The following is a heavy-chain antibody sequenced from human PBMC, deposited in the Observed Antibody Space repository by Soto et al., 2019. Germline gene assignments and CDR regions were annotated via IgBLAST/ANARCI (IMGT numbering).Heavy chain of an antibody. Sequence: QVQLVQSGAEVKKPGSSVKVSCKASGCTFSNYVVNWVRQAPGQGLEWMGRIIPISGAANYAQKFQGRVTITADKSTSTSYMEVSSLRSEDTAVYYCARDMTRTVVPYFDFWGQGTLVTVSS. D-gene: IGHD1-7*01. CDR1: GCTFSNYV. CDR2: IIPISGAA. CDR3: ARDMTRTVVPYFDF. V-gene: IGHV1-69*06. J-gene: IGHJ4*02.